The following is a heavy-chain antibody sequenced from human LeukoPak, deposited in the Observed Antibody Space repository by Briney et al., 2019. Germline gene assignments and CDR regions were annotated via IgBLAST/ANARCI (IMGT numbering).Heavy chain of an antibody. J-gene: IGHJ3*02. CDR3: ARQLPVAYPPSWFDI. CDR1: GYSISSGYY. CDR2: IYHSGST. D-gene: IGHD2-15*01. V-gene: IGHV4-38-2*01. Sequence: PSETLSLTCAVSGYSISSGYYWGWIRQPPGKGLEWIGSIYHSGSTYYNPSLKSRVTISVDTSKNQFSLKLSSVTAADTAVYYCARQLPVAYPPSWFDIWGQGTMVTVSS.